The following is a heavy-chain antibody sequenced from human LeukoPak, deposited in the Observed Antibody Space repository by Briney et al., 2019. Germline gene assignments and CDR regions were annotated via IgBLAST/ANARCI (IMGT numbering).Heavy chain of an antibody. V-gene: IGHV3-48*01. CDR3: ARVSITMIVVGDY. Sequence: GGSLRLSCAASGFTFSSYSMNWVRQAPGKGLEWVSYISSSRSTIYYADSVKGRFTISRDNAKNSLYLQMNSLRAEDTAVYYCARVSITMIVVGDYWGQGTLVTVSS. J-gene: IGHJ4*02. CDR1: GFTFSSYS. CDR2: ISSSRSTI. D-gene: IGHD3-22*01.